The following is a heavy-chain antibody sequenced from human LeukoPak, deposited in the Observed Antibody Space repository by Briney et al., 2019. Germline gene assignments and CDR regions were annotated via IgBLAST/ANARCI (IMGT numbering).Heavy chain of an antibody. J-gene: IGHJ4*02. CDR1: GGSISSYY. Sequence: SETLSLTCTVSGGSISSYYWSWIRQPAGKGLEWIGRIYTSGSTNYNPSLKSRVTMSVDTSKNQFSLKLSSVTAADTAVYYCAREYYDSSGYYPEYYFFDYWGQGTLVTVSS. CDR3: AREYYDSSGYYPEYYFFDY. CDR2: IYTSGST. V-gene: IGHV4-4*07. D-gene: IGHD3-22*01.